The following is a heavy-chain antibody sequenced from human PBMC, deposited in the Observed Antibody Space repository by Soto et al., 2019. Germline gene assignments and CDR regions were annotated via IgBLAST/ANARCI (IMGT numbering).Heavy chain of an antibody. D-gene: IGHD2-15*01. V-gene: IGHV4-39*01. Sequence: LTCTVSGGSISSSSYYWGWIRQPPGKGLEWIGSIFYSGSTYYNPSLKSRVTISVDTSKNQFSLKLSSVTAADTAVYYCARHLTYCSAGSCYSDFPYYGMDVWGQGTTVTVS. J-gene: IGHJ6*02. CDR3: ARHLTYCSAGSCYSDFPYYGMDV. CDR2: IFYSGST. CDR1: GGSISSSSYY.